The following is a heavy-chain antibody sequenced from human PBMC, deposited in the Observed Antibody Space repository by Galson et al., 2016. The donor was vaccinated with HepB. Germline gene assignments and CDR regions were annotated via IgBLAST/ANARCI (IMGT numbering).Heavy chain of an antibody. CDR1: GYTFRSYG. J-gene: IGHJ6*02. V-gene: IGHV1-18*01. Sequence: SVKVSCKASGYTFRSYGISWVRQAPGKGLEWIGWISSCTSTTYHAETFRGRVKMTTDTSTATAYLQLARLKDDDTAVYFCARDSWDFVSEPTAHYYDGMDVWGQGATVVVSS. CDR3: ARDSWDFVSEPTAHYYDGMDV. CDR2: ISSCTSTT. D-gene: IGHD5/OR15-5a*01.